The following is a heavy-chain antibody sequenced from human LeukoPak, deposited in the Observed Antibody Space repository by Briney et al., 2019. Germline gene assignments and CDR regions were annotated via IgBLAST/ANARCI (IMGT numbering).Heavy chain of an antibody. CDR3: ARHSYYYDSSGYHYYFDY. Sequence: PSETLSLTCTVSGDSISSRSYYWGWIRQPPGKGLEWIGNIYYSGSTYYNPSLKSRVTMSVDTSKNQFSLKLSSVTAADTAVYYCARHSYYYDSSGYHYYFDYWGQGTLVTVSS. CDR1: GDSISSRSYY. CDR2: IYYSGST. V-gene: IGHV4-39*01. J-gene: IGHJ4*02. D-gene: IGHD3-22*01.